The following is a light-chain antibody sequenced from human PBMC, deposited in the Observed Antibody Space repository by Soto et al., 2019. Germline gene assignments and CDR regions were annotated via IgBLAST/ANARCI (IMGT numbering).Light chain of an antibody. CDR2: GAS. Sequence: EIVMTQSPATLSLSPGERAALSCRASQSINSELAWYQQKPGQPPRLLIYGASTRATGVPARFSGSESGSELTLTISGLQSEDFAVYYCQQGNNWPLTFGQGTRLEI. J-gene: IGKJ2*01. CDR3: QQGNNWPLT. CDR1: QSINSE. V-gene: IGKV3-15*01.